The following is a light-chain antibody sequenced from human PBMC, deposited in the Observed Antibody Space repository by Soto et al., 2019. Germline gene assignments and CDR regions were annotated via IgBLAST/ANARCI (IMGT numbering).Light chain of an antibody. CDR1: QSITGW. Sequence: DIQMTQSPSTLSASVGDRVTITCRASQSITGWLAWYQQKPGKAPNLLISDASSLESGVPSRFSGSGSGTEFTLTISSLQPDDFASYYCQHYGLYWSFGLGTKVEIK. CDR3: QHYGLYWS. J-gene: IGKJ1*01. CDR2: DAS. V-gene: IGKV1-5*01.